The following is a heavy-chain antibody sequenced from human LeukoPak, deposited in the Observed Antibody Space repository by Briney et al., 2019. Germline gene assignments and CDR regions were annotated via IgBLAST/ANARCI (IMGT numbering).Heavy chain of an antibody. J-gene: IGHJ3*02. CDR1: GFTFGDYA. D-gene: IGHD3-22*01. Sequence: PGGSLRLSCTASGFTFGDYAMSWFRQAPGKGLEWVAFIRSKTYGGTTEYAASVKGRFTISRDDSKSIAYLQMNSLKTEDTAVYYCTRRYNYDSNGYYYVRDAFDIWGQGTMVTVSS. CDR2: IRSKTYGGTT. CDR3: TRRYNYDSNGYYYVRDAFDI. V-gene: IGHV3-49*03.